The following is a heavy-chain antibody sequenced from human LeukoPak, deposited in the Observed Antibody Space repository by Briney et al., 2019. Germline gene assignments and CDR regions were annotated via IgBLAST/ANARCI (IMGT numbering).Heavy chain of an antibody. J-gene: IGHJ4*02. CDR3: ARAVAGTLNY. Sequence: SQTLSLTCTVSGGSISSGSYYWSWIRQPAGKGLEWIGRIYTSGSTNYNPSLKSRVTISVDTSKNQFSLKLSSVTAADTAVYYCARAVAGTLNYWGQGTLVTVSS. V-gene: IGHV4-61*02. D-gene: IGHD6-19*01. CDR2: IYTSGST. CDR1: GGSISSGSYY.